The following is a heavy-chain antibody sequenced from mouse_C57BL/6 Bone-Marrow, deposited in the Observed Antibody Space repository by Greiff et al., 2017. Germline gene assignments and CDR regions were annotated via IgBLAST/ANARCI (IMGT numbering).Heavy chain of an antibody. CDR3: TRDIFPWFAY. CDR2: ISSGGDYI. Sequence: EVKLVESGEGLVKPGGSLKLSCAASGFTFSSSAMSWVRQTPEKRLEWVAYISSGGDYIYYADTVKGRFTISRDNARNTLYLQMSSLKSEDTAMYYCTRDIFPWFAYWGQGTLVTVSA. V-gene: IGHV5-9-1*02. J-gene: IGHJ3*01. CDR1: GFTFSSSA.